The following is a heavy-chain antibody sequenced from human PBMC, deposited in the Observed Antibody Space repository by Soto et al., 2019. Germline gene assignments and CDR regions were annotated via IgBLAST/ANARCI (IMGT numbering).Heavy chain of an antibody. Sequence: LRLSCAASGFTFSSYAMHWVRQAPGKGLEWVAVISYDGSNKYYADSVKGRFTISRDNSKNTLYLQMNSLRAEDTAVYYCARDSSYLSNWFDPWGQGTLVTVSS. CDR1: GFTFSSYA. CDR3: ARDSSYLSNWFDP. D-gene: IGHD3-16*01. V-gene: IGHV3-30-3*01. CDR2: ISYDGSNK. J-gene: IGHJ5*02.